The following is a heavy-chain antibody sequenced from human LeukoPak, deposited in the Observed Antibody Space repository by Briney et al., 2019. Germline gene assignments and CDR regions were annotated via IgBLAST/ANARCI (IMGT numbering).Heavy chain of an antibody. CDR2: MNPNSGNT. CDR1: GYTFTSYD. V-gene: IGHV1-8*01. J-gene: IGHJ6*03. Sequence: ASVKVSCKASGYTFTSYDINWVRQATGQGLEWMGWMNPNSGNTGYAQKFQGRVTMTRNTSISTAYMELSSLRSEDTAVYYCARSTYGDGYYYTDVWGKGTTVTVSS. D-gene: IGHD4-17*01. CDR3: ARSTYGDGYYYTDV.